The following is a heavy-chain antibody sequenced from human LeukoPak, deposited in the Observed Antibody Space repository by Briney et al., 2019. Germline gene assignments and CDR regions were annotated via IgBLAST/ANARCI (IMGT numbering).Heavy chain of an antibody. CDR3: AKDLVPADPFDY. V-gene: IGHV3-30*02. CDR1: GFTFSSYG. Sequence: GGSLRLSCAASGFTFSSYGMHWVRQAPGKGLEWVAFIRYDGSNKYYADSVKGRFTISRDNSKSTLYLQMNSLRAEDTAVYYCAKDLVPADPFDYWGQGTLVTVSS. D-gene: IGHD2-2*01. J-gene: IGHJ4*02. CDR2: IRYDGSNK.